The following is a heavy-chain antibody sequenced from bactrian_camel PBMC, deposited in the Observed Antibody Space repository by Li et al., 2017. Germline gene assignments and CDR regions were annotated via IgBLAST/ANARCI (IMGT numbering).Heavy chain of an antibody. CDR1: GYVFSSHC. CDR2: IYTGGGST. V-gene: IGHV3S1*01. D-gene: IGHD2*01. Sequence: HVQLVESGGGSVPVGGSLRLSCVSSVGYVFSSHCMGWFLQAPGKEREGVAAIYTGGGSTWYADSVKGRFTISADNAKNILYLQMNSLKPEDTAMYYCAAGGGNGAFCYTGERSMDYWGQGTQVTVS. J-gene: IGHJ4*01. CDR3: AAGGGNGAFCYTGERSMDY.